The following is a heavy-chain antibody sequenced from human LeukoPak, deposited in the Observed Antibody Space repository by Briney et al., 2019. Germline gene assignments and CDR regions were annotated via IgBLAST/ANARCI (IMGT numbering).Heavy chain of an antibody. Sequence: GASVKVSCKASVGTFTSYAISWVGQAPGQGVEWRGRIRPILGIANYAQKFHGRVTITAHKSTSTAYMELSSLRSEDTAVYYCASFPYSGSYFHLDYWGQGTLVTGSS. CDR1: VGTFTSYA. CDR2: IRPILGIA. V-gene: IGHV1-69*04. CDR3: ASFPYSGSYFHLDY. J-gene: IGHJ4*02. D-gene: IGHD1-26*01.